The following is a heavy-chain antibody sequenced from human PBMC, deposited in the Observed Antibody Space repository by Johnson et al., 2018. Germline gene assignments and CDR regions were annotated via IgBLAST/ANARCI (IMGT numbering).Heavy chain of an antibody. D-gene: IGHD2-8*02. CDR1: GFTFSDYG. CDR3: ANDWRCCTGDPWFLTDAFDV. V-gene: IGHV3-30*18. J-gene: IGHJ3*01. Sequence: VQLLETGGGVVQPGRPLKLSCAASGFTFSDYGMHWVRQAPGKGLEWVAVISYDGTNTYYADSVKGRFTVSRDNSKNTLYLEMDSLRLGDSAVYDCANDWRCCTGDPWFLTDAFDVCGQGTMVTVSS. CDR2: ISYDGTNT.